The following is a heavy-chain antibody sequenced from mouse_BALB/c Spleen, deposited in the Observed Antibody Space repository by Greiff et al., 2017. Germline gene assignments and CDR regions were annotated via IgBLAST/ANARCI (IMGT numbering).Heavy chain of an antibody. CDR1: GYTFTSYY. CDR2: IYPGNVNT. CDR3: AREENYYFPFAY. D-gene: IGHD1-1*01. J-gene: IGHJ3*01. V-gene: IGHV1S56*01. Sequence: VMLVESGPELVKPGASVRISCKASGYTFTSYYIHWVKQRPGQGLEWIGWIYPGNVNTKYNEKFKGKATLTADKSSSTAYMQLSSLTSEDSAVYFCAREENYYFPFAYWGQGTLVTVSA.